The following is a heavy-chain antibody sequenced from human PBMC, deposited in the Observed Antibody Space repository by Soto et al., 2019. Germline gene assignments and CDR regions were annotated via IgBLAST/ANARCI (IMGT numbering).Heavy chain of an antibody. CDR2: INAGNGNT. J-gene: IGHJ4*02. Sequence: GASVKVSCKASGYTFTSYAMHWVRQAPGQRLEWMGWINAGNGNTKYSQKFQGRVTITRDTSASTAYMELSSLRTEDTAVYYCARDVSVRYFDYWGQGTLVTVSS. V-gene: IGHV1-3*01. CDR1: GYTFTSYA. CDR3: ARDVSVRYFDY.